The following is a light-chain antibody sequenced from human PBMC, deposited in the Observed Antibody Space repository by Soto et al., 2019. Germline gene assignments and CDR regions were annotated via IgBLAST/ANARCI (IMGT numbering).Light chain of an antibody. J-gene: IGLJ2*01. CDR2: RNN. V-gene: IGLV1-47*01. CDR3: AEWDDSLSGVV. CDR1: SSNIGSNY. Sequence: QSVLTQPPSASGTPGQRVTISCSGSSSNIGSNYVYWYQQHPGTAPKLLIYRNNQRPSGVPYRFSGSKSGTSASLAISGLRYEDEAGYYCAEWDDSLSGVVFGGGTKVTVL.